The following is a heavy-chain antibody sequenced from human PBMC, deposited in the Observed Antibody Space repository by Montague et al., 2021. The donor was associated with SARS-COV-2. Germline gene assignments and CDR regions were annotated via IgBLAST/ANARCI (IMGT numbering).Heavy chain of an antibody. Sequence: TLSLTCTVSGDSITSKTHYWDWVRQPAGKGLEWIGRLLTSGATKFXXXLKRRLTISRDTSKNEFYLKLSSVTAADTAVYYCARDSPHFDFWRGHYGDKYYMDIWGKGTTVTVS. CDR3: ARDSPHFDFWRGHYGDKYYMDI. D-gene: IGHD3-3*01. CDR2: LLTSGAT. J-gene: IGHJ6*03. V-gene: IGHV4-61*02. CDR1: GDSITSKTHY.